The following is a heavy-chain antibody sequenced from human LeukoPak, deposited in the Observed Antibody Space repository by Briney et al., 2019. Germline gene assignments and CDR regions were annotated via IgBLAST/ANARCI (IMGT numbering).Heavy chain of an antibody. CDR2: ISYDGSNK. Sequence: GGSLRLSCAASGFTFSNYGMHWVRQAPGKGLEWVAVISYDGSNKYYADSVKGRFTISRDNSKNTLYLQMNSLRAEDTAVYYCARGGIYSSSWYGAYWGQGTLVTVSS. D-gene: IGHD6-13*01. CDR3: ARGGIYSSSWYGAY. CDR1: GFTFSNYG. J-gene: IGHJ4*02. V-gene: IGHV3-30*03.